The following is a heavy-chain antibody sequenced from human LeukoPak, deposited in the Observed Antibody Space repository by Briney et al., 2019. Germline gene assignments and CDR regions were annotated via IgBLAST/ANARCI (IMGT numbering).Heavy chain of an antibody. CDR1: GFTFSSYS. CDR3: ARDFRGLNDAFDI. D-gene: IGHD3-10*01. CDR2: ISSSSSYI. V-gene: IGHV3-21*01. Sequence: GGSLRLSCAASGFTFSSYSINWVRQAPGKGLEWVSSISSSSSYIYYADSVKGRFTISRDNAKNSLYLQMNSLRAEDTAVYYCARDFRGLNDAFDIWGQGTMVTVSS. J-gene: IGHJ3*02.